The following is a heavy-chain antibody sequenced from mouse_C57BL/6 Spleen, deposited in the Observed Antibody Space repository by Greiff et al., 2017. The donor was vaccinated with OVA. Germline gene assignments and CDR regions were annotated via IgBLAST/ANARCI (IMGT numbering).Heavy chain of an antibody. CDR2: ISDGGSYT. V-gene: IGHV5-4*01. CDR1: GFTFSSYA. CDR3: AREDD. J-gene: IGHJ2*01. Sequence: EVKLVESGGGLVKPGGSLKLSCAASGFTFSSYAMSWVRQTPEKRLEWVATISDGGSYTYYPDNVKGRFTISRDNAKNNLYLQMSHLKSEDTAMYYCAREDDWGQGTTLTVSS.